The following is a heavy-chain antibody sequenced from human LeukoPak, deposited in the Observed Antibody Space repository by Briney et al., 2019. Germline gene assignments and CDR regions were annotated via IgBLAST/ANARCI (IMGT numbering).Heavy chain of an antibody. CDR2: INHSGST. D-gene: IGHD5-18*01. CDR1: GGSFSGYY. V-gene: IGHV4-34*01. J-gene: IGHJ4*02. CDR3: ARGLDTAMVPHDY. Sequence: SETLSLTCAVYGGSFSGYYWSWIRQPPGKGLEWIGEINHSGSTNYNPSLKSRVTISVDTSKNQFSLKLSSVTAADTAVYYCARGLDTAMVPHDYWGQGTLVTVSS.